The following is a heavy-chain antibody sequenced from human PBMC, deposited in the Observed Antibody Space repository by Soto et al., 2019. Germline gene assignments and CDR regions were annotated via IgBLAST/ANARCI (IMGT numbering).Heavy chain of an antibody. CDR1: GYTFTSYD. V-gene: IGHV1-8*01. J-gene: IGHJ6*02. Sequence: QVQLVQSGAEVKKPGASVKVSCKASGYTFTSYDINWVRQATGQGLEWMGWMNPNSGNTGYGQKFQGRVTMTRKTSISTAYMELSSLRSEDTAVYYCARRGYSSSWYYYYYCGMDVWGQGTTVTVSS. D-gene: IGHD6-13*01. CDR3: ARRGYSSSWYYYYYCGMDV. CDR2: MNPNSGNT.